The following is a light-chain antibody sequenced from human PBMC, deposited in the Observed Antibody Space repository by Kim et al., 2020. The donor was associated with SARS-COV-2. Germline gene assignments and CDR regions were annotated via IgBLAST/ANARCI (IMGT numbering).Light chain of an antibody. V-gene: IGKV3-15*01. Sequence: APGERATLPCRASQRCGCNLAWYQQRPGQAPMLLLYGASTRATGIPARFSGSGSGTEFTLTISSLQSEDFAVYYCQQYNNWPPVTFGQGTRREIK. CDR1: QRCGCN. J-gene: IGKJ5*01. CDR3: QQYNNWPPVT. CDR2: GAS.